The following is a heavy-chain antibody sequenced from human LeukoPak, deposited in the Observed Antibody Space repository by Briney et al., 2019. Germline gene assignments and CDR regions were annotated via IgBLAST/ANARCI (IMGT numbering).Heavy chain of an antibody. Sequence: PSETLSLTCTVSGGSISSSGYYWGWIRQPPGKGLEWIGSISYSGSTYNNPSLKSRVTISVDTSKNQFSLKLISVTAPDTAVYYCARRVYSGSYNWYFDLWGRGTLVTVSS. D-gene: IGHD1-26*01. CDR1: GGSISSSGYY. V-gene: IGHV4-39*01. CDR3: ARRVYSGSYNWYFDL. J-gene: IGHJ2*01. CDR2: ISYSGST.